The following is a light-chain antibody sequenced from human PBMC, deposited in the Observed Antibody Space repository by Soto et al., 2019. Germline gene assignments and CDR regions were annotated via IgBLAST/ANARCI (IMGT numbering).Light chain of an antibody. V-gene: IGKV3-15*01. CDR3: QQYNNCPRT. CDR1: QSVSSN. CDR2: GAS. Sequence: EIVMTQSPVTLSVSPGERTTLSCRASQSVSSNLAWYQQKPGQAPRLRIYGASARATAIPARFSGSGSGTEFTLTISSLQSEDVAVYYCQQYNNCPRTFGQGTKVDIK. J-gene: IGKJ1*01.